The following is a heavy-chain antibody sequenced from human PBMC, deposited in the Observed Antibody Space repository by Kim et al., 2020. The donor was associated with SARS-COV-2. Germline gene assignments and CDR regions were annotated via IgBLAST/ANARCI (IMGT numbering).Heavy chain of an antibody. J-gene: IGHJ6*02. V-gene: IGHV3-21*01. CDR1: GFTFSSYS. CDR3: ARVRGGGFGELFRPYYYYGMDV. D-gene: IGHD3-10*01. CDR2: ISSSSSYI. Sequence: GGSLRLSCAASGFTFSSYSMNWVRQAPGKGLEWVSSISSSSSYIYYADSVKGRFTISRDNAKNSLYLQMNSLRAEDTAVYYCARVRGGGFGELFRPYYYYGMDVWGQGTTVTVSS.